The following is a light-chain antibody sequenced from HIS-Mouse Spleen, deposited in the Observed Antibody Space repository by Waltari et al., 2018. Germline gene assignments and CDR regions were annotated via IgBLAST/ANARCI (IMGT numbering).Light chain of an antibody. V-gene: IGLV3-10*01. Sequence: SYELTQSPSVSVSPGQTARITCSGDALPKKYAYWYQQKSGQAPVLVIYEDSKRPSGIPGRFSGSSSGTMATLTISGAQVEDEADYYCYSTDSSGNHRVFGGGTKLTVL. CDR3: YSTDSSGNHRV. CDR1: ALPKKY. J-gene: IGLJ2*01. CDR2: EDS.